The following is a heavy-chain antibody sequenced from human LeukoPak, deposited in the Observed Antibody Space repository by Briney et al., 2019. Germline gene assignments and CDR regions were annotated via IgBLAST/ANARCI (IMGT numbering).Heavy chain of an antibody. CDR2: IYYSGST. CDR1: GGSISSSSYY. CDR3: ARVRYSGSYFTDAFDI. V-gene: IGHV4-39*07. Sequence: SETLSLTCTVSGGSISSSSYYWGWVRQPPGKGLEWIASIYYSGSTYYNPSLKSRVTISEDTSKNQFSLKLSSVTAADTAVYYCARVRYSGSYFTDAFDIWGQGTMVTVSS. J-gene: IGHJ3*02. D-gene: IGHD1-26*01.